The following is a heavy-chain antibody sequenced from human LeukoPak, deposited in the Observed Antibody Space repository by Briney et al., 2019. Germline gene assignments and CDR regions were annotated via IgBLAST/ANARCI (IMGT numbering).Heavy chain of an antibody. D-gene: IGHD6-13*01. Sequence: GGSLRLSCAASGFTFNSYGMHWVRQAPGKGLEWVAFIQFDGSNEYFGDSVKGRFTIPRDNFKNTLYLQMNSLRAEDTAVYYCARDPSKYSSSWSLTYYFDYWGQGTLVTVSS. J-gene: IGHJ4*02. CDR3: ARDPSKYSSSWSLTYYFDY. CDR1: GFTFNSYG. CDR2: IQFDGSNE. V-gene: IGHV3-30*02.